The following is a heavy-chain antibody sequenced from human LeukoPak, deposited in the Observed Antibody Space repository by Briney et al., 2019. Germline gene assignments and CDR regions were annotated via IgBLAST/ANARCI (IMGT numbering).Heavy chain of an antibody. Sequence: GGALRLCCAAPGFTFSTHSRNWGRQAPGGGVEWVSSTSSSSSYIYYADSLKGRFTISGDNAKNSLYLQMNSPRAEDTAVYYCARIQLNSYYYYMDVWGKGTTVTVSS. CDR2: TSSSSSYI. V-gene: IGHV3-21*01. CDR3: ARIQLNSYYYYMDV. CDR1: GFTFSTHS. D-gene: IGHD2-2*01. J-gene: IGHJ6*03.